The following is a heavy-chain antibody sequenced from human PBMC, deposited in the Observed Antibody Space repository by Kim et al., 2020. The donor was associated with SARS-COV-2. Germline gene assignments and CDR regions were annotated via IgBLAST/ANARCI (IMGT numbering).Heavy chain of an antibody. CDR3: AKVNGGYYYDSSGQIDY. D-gene: IGHD3-22*01. Sequence: GGSLRLSCAASGFTFSSYAMSWVRQAPGKGLEWVSAISGSGGSTYYADSVKGRFTISRDNSKNTLYLQMNSLRAEDTAVYYCAKVNGGYYYDSSGQIDYWGQGTLVTVSS. CDR2: ISGSGGST. CDR1: GFTFSSYA. J-gene: IGHJ4*02. V-gene: IGHV3-23*01.